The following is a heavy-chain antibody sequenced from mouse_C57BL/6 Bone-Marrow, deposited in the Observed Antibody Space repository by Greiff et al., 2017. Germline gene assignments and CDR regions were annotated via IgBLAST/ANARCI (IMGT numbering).Heavy chain of an antibody. V-gene: IGHV1-64*01. Sequence: QVQLQQPGAELVKPGASVKLSCKASGYTFTSYWMHWVKQRPGQGLEWIGMIHPNSGSTNYNEKFKSKATLTVDKSSSTAYMQLSSLTSEDSAVYYCARGNYGYDGYFDVWGTGTTVTVSS. CDR3: ARGNYGYDGYFDV. CDR2: IHPNSGST. CDR1: GYTFTSYW. J-gene: IGHJ1*03. D-gene: IGHD2-2*01.